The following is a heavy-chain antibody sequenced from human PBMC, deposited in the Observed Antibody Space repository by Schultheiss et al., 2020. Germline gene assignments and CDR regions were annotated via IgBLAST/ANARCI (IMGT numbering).Heavy chain of an antibody. CDR1: EFTFNTYT. CDR2: ISGSGDNT. D-gene: IGHD4-17*01. J-gene: IGHJ5*02. V-gene: IGHV3-23*01. CDR3: ARDLLATVTTFANWFDP. Sequence: GESLKISCAASEFTFNTYTMSWVRQAPGKGLEWVSTISGSGDNTYYADSVKGRFTISRDNSKNTLYLQINSLRAEDTALYYCARDLLATVTTFANWFDPWGQGTLVTVSS.